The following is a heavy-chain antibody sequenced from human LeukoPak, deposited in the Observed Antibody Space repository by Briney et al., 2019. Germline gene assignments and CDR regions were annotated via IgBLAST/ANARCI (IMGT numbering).Heavy chain of an antibody. CDR1: GGSLSGYY. CDR3: ARATFDSRGYYYEGEY. Sequence: PSETLSLTCAVYGGSLSGYYWNWIRQSPGKGLEWIGEINHSGSTNYNPSLKSRVTISVDTSKNQFSLKLSSVTAADTAVYYCARATFDSRGYYYEGEYWGQGTLVTVSS. D-gene: IGHD3-22*01. CDR2: INHSGST. J-gene: IGHJ4*02. V-gene: IGHV4-34*01.